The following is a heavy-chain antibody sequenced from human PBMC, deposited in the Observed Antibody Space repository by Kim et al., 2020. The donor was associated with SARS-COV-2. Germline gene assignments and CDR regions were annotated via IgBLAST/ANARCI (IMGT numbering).Heavy chain of an antibody. D-gene: IGHD6-13*01. CDR3: ARSGVGSSWSFDY. CDR2: IYYSGST. V-gene: IGHV4-59*08. J-gene: IGHJ4*02. CDR1: GGSISSYY. Sequence: SETLSLTCTVSGGSISSYYWSWIRQPPGKGLEWIGYIYYSGSTNYNPSLKSRVTISVDTSKNQFSLKLSSVTAADTAVYYCARSGVGSSWSFDYWGQGTLVTVSS.